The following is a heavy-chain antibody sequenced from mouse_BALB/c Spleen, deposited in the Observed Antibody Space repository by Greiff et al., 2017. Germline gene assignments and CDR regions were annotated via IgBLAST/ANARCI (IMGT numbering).Heavy chain of an antibody. Sequence: VQRVESGPGLVAPSQSLSITCTVSGFSLTSYGVHWVRQPPGKGLEWLGVIWAGGSTNYNSALMSRLSISKDNSNSQVFFKLNSLKTGDTAMYDCARGRERGLGYWGQGTPLTVSA. V-gene: IGHV2-9*02. CDR1: GFSLTSYG. D-gene: IGHD4-1*01. CDR3: ARGRERGLGY. CDR2: IWAGGST. J-gene: IGHJ2*01.